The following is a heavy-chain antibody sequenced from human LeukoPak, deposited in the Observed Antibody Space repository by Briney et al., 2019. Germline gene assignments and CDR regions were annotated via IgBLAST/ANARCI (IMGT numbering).Heavy chain of an antibody. CDR3: AKTIGERDAFDI. Sequence: GGSLRLSCAASGFTVRSNYKSWVRQAPGKGLEWVSAISGSGGSTYYADSVKGRFTISRDNSKNTLYLQTNSLRAEDTAVYYCAKTIGERDAFDIWGQGTMVTVSS. J-gene: IGHJ3*02. CDR2: ISGSGGST. CDR1: GFTVRSNY. V-gene: IGHV3-23*01. D-gene: IGHD1-26*01.